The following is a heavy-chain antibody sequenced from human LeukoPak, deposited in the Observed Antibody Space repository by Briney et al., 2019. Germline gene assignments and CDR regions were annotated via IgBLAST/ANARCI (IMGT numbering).Heavy chain of an antibody. CDR2: IYYSGST. V-gene: IGHV4-30-4*08. CDR3: ARVGYCCGGSCYDY. D-gene: IGHD2-15*01. CDR1: GGSISSGDYY. Sequence: KTSQTLSLTCTVSGGSISSGDYYWSWIRQPPGKGLEWIGYIYYSGSTYYNPSLKSRVTISVDTSKNQFSLKLSSVTAADTAVYYCARVGYCCGGSCYDYWGQGTLVTVPS. J-gene: IGHJ4*02.